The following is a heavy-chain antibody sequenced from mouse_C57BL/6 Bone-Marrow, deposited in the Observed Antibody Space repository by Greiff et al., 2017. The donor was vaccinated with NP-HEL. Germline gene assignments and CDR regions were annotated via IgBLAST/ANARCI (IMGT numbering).Heavy chain of an antibody. CDR3: ARVLLRSYAMDY. V-gene: IGHV1-64*01. J-gene: IGHJ4*01. CDR2: IHPNSGST. D-gene: IGHD1-1*01. CDR1: GYTFTSYW. Sequence: VQGVESGAELVKPGASVKLSCKASGYTFTSYWMHWVKQRPGQGLEWIGMIHPNSGSTNYNEKFKSKATLTVDKSSSTAYMQLSSLTSEDSAVYYCARVLLRSYAMDYWGQGTSVTVSS.